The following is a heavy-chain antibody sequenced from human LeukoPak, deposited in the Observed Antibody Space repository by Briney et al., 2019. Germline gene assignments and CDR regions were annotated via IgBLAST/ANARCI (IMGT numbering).Heavy chain of an antibody. J-gene: IGHJ6*03. D-gene: IGHD4-17*01. CDR1: GYTFTSYY. CDR3: ARASSTVTTIYYYYYMDV. V-gene: IGHV1-46*01. CDR2: INPSGGST. Sequence: ASVKVSCKASGYTFTSYYMHWVRQAPGQGLEWMGIINPSGGSTSYAQKLQGRVTMTRDTSTSTVYMELSRLRSDDTAVYYCARASSTVTTIYYYYYMDVWGKGTTVTVSS.